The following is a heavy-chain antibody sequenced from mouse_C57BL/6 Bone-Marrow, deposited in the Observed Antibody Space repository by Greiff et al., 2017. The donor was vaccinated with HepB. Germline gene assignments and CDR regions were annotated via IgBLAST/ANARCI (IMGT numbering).Heavy chain of an antibody. CDR1: GYTFTSYW. CDR3: TRWGITTVVAPNWYFDV. D-gene: IGHD1-1*01. CDR2: IYPGNSDT. V-gene: IGHV1-5*01. Sequence: EVQLQQSGTVLARPGASVKMSCKTSGYTFTSYWMHWVKQRPGQGLEWIGAIYPGNSDTSYNQKFKGKAKLTAVTSASTAYMELSSLTNEDSAVYYCTRWGITTVVAPNWYFDVWGTGTTVTVSS. J-gene: IGHJ1*03.